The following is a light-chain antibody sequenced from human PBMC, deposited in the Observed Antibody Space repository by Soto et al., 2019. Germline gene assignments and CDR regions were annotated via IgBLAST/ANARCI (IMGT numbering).Light chain of an antibody. J-gene: IGKJ1*01. CDR3: QQYDNSPWT. CDR2: GAS. Sequence: EIVLTQSPGTLSLSPGEKETLSCRASQSVSNNYLAWYQRKPGQAPRLLIYGASSRATGIPHRFSGSGSGTDFTLTISRLEPEDFAVYYCQQYDNSPWTFGRGTKV. CDR1: QSVSNNY. V-gene: IGKV3-20*01.